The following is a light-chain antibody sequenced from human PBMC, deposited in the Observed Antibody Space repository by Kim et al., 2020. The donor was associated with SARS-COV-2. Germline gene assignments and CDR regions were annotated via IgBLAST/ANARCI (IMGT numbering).Light chain of an antibody. CDR1: QSISSW. Sequence: DIQMTQSPSTLSASVGDRVTITCRASQSISSWLAWYQQKSGKAPKLLIYKASSLASGVPSRFSGSGSGTEFTLTISSLQPDDFATYYCQQYNSYSYTFGQGTKVDIK. J-gene: IGKJ2*01. CDR3: QQYNSYSYT. CDR2: KAS. V-gene: IGKV1-5*03.